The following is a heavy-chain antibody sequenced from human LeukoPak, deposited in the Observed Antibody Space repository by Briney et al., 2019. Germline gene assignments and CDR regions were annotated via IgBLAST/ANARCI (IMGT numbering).Heavy chain of an antibody. CDR2: IYYSGST. D-gene: IGHD3-10*01. Sequence: PSETLSLTCTVSGGSISSYYWSWIRQPPGKGLEWIGYIYYSGSTNYNPSLKSRVTISVDTSKNQFSLKLSSVTAADTAVYYCARVSKTYGSGSYYAYFDYWGQGTLVTVSS. V-gene: IGHV4-59*01. CDR1: GGSISSYY. CDR3: ARVSKTYGSGSYYAYFDY. J-gene: IGHJ4*02.